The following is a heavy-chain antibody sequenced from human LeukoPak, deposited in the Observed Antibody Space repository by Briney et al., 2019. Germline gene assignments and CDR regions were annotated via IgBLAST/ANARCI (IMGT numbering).Heavy chain of an antibody. CDR2: ISASDGST. CDR3: AKGPHAAYGSSWYEN. D-gene: IGHD6-13*01. J-gene: IGHJ4*02. V-gene: IGHV3-23*01. Sequence: GGSLRLSCAASGFTFGNYAMSWVRQAPGKGLEWVSTISASDGSTYYADSAKGRFTISRDNSKNTLHLQMNSLRAEDTAVYYCAKGPHAAYGSSWYENWGQGTLVHVFS. CDR1: GFTFGNYA.